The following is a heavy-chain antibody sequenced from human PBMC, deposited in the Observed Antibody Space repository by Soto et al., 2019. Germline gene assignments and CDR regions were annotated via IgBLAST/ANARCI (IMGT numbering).Heavy chain of an antibody. Sequence: ASVKVSCKAAGYTFTSYDINWVRQATGQGLEWMGWMNPNSGNTGYAQKFQGRVTMTRNTSIRKAYMELSSLRSEDTAVYYCARAYSSGWSDAFDIWGQGTMVTVSS. CDR1: GYTFTSYD. J-gene: IGHJ3*02. D-gene: IGHD6-19*01. CDR3: ARAYSSGWSDAFDI. V-gene: IGHV1-8*01. CDR2: MNPNSGNT.